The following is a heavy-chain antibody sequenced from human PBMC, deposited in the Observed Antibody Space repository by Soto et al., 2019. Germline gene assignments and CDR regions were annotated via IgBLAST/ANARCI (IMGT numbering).Heavy chain of an antibody. CDR1: GGTFSSYA. CDR3: ARDGIVVVPAAISRGYNWFDP. D-gene: IGHD2-2*01. Sequence: QVQLVQSGAEVKKPGSSVKVSCKASGGTFSSYAISWVRQAPGQGLEWMGGIIPIFGTANYAQKFQGRVTITADESTSTAYMELSSLVSEDTAVYYCARDGIVVVPAAISRGYNWFDPLGQGTLVTVSS. CDR2: IIPIFGTA. J-gene: IGHJ5*02. V-gene: IGHV1-69*01.